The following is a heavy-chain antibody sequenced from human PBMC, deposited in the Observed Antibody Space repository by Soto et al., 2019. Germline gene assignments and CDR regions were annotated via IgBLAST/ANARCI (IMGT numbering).Heavy chain of an antibody. CDR1: GFTFRSYW. V-gene: IGHV3-74*01. J-gene: IGHJ4*02. CDR3: IRDGYDYDSSSDYFGY. CDR2: IDGDGSIT. Sequence: EVQLVESGGGLVQPGGSLRLSCAASGFTFRSYWMHWVRQAPGKGLVWVSRIDGDGSITTYADSVKGRFTVSRDNAKNALYLQMNSLRAEDTAVYYCIRDGYDYDSSSDYFGYWGQGTLVTVSS. D-gene: IGHD3-22*01.